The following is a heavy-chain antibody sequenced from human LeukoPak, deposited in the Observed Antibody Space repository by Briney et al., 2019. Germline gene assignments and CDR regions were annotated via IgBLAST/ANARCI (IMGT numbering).Heavy chain of an antibody. CDR3: ARGSYYDSSWGGAFDI. CDR1: GYTFTSYY. CDR2: INPSGGST. Sequence: ASVKVSCKASGYTFTSYYMHWVRQVPGQGLEWMGIINPSGGSTSYAQKFQGRVTMTRDTSTSTVYMELSSLRSEDTAVYYCARGSYYDSSWGGAFDIWGQGTMVTVSS. D-gene: IGHD3-22*01. V-gene: IGHV1-46*01. J-gene: IGHJ3*02.